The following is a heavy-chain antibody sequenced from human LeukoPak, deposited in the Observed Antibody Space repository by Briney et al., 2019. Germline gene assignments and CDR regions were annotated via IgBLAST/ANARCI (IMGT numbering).Heavy chain of an antibody. CDR2: INHSGST. D-gene: IGHD1-26*01. Sequence: PSGTPSPPCAVYGGALWGFYWGWVRQPPGEGLEGVGEINHSGSTNYNPSLKSRVTISVDTSKNQFSLKLSSVTAADTAVYYCARGIHIVGATHFDYWGQGTLVTVSS. CDR1: GGALWGFY. CDR3: ARGIHIVGATHFDY. V-gene: IGHV4-34*01. J-gene: IGHJ4*02.